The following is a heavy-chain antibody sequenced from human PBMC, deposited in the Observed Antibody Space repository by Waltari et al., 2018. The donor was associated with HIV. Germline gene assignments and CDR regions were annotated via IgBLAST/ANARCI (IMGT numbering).Heavy chain of an antibody. J-gene: IGHJ4*02. D-gene: IGHD5-12*01. CDR3: ARRALWLRPVYYFDY. CDR1: GEPFDGYY. V-gene: IGHV4-34*01. Sequence: QVQLQQWGAGLLKPSETLSLTCAVYGEPFDGYYWSWIRQPPGKRLEWMGEINHRRNTNYNPSLKSRLTMSVDASKNQFSLNLNSVTAADTGVYYCARRALWLRPVYYFDYWGQGALVTV. CDR2: INHRRNT.